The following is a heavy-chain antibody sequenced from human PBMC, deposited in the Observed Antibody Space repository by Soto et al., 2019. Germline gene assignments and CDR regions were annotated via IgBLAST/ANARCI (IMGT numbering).Heavy chain of an antibody. CDR3: ASHEGYSSSWYYFDY. J-gene: IGHJ4*02. CDR2: INHSGST. Sequence: SETLSLTCAVYGGSFSGYYWSWIRQPPGKGLEWIGEINHSGSTNYNPSLKSRVTISVDTSKNQFSLKLSSVTAADTAVYYCASHEGYSSSWYYFDYWGQGTLVTVS. CDR1: GGSFSGYY. D-gene: IGHD6-13*01. V-gene: IGHV4-34*01.